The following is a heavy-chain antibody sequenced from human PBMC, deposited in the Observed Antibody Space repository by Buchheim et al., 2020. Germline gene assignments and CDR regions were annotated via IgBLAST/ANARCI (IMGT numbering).Heavy chain of an antibody. J-gene: IGHJ4*02. D-gene: IGHD4-23*01. CDR3: ARDSHYGANKLDY. Sequence: QVQLQESGPGLVKPSETLSLTCTVSGGSISRGGLQWSWTRQHPGKGLEWIGYTYNSGSIYYNPSLNSRVTISVDTSKHKFSLKLSSVTAADTAVYYCARDSHYGANKLDYWGQGTL. CDR1: GGSISRGGLQ. V-gene: IGHV4-31*03. CDR2: TYNSGSI.